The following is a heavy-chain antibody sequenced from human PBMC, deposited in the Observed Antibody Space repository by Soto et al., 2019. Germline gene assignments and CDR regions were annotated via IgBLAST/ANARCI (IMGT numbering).Heavy chain of an antibody. Sequence: PSETLSLTCSVSNGSISGFYWTWIRQPPGKILEWIGYIHYSGRTDYNPSLTSRATMSVDTSKNQFSLNLKSNTAADTAVYYCVRVGVGIGNHFDSWGRGTLVTVSS. D-gene: IGHD1-26*01. CDR3: VRVGVGIGNHFDS. CDR1: NGSISGFY. V-gene: IGHV4-59*12. J-gene: IGHJ4*02. CDR2: IHYSGRT.